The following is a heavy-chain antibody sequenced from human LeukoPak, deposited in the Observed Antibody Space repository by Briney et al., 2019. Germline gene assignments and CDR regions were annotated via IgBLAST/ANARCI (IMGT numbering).Heavy chain of an antibody. CDR1: VGSISDFY. CDR2: IYYSGTT. V-gene: IGHV4-59*01. Sequence: NPSETLSLTCTVSVGSISDFYWKWMRRPPGKGLEWIGYIYYSGTTNYNPSLKSRVTISVDTSKNQFSLNLSSVTAADTAVYFCARGTYSGYPPGSFDFWGQGTLVTVSS. CDR3: ARGTYSGYPPGSFDF. D-gene: IGHD5-12*01. J-gene: IGHJ4*02.